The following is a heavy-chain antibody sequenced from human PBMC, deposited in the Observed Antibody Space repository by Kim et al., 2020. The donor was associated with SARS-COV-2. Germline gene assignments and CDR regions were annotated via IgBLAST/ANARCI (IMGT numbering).Heavy chain of an antibody. CDR3: ARHDWFDP. Sequence: SGGAAFDSDAVKGRFTIYRASSKNTLYLQMNSFRVEDTAVYYCARHDWFDPWGQGTLVTVSS. CDR2: SGGAA. J-gene: IGHJ5*02. V-gene: IGHV3-66*04.